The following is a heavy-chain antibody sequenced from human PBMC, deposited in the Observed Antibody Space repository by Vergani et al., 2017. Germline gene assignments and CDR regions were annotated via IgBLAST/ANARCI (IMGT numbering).Heavy chain of an antibody. CDR2: IIPIFGTA. V-gene: IGHV1-69*01. Sequence: QVQLVQSGAEVKKPGPSVKVSCKASGGTFSSYAISWVRQAPGQGLEWMGGIIPIFGTANYAQKFQGRVTITADESTSTAYMELSSLRSEDTAVYYCARSSFWSGYYSIAQYYYYYMDVWGKGTTVTVSS. D-gene: IGHD3-3*01. CDR1: GGTFSSYA. CDR3: ARSSFWSGYYSIAQYYYYYMDV. J-gene: IGHJ6*03.